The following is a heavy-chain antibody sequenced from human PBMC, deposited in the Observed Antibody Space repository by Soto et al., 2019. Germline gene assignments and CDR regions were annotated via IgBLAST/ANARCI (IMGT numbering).Heavy chain of an antibody. CDR1: GGTFNTYA. J-gene: IGHJ4*02. CDR3: AREVQVHTPAFVY. CDR2: ISPMFGAA. D-gene: IGHD3-10*01. V-gene: IGHV1-69*19. Sequence: QVQLVQSGAEMKKPGSSVKVSCQSSGGTFNTYAMNWVRQAPGQGPEWMGDISPMFGAANYAPKFQGRVTITADEYTGTSYMQLSSLTSEEPALYFCAREVQVHTPAFVYWGQGTLVTVSS.